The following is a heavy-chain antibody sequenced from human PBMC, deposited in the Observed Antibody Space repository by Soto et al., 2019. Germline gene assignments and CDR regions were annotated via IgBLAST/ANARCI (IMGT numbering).Heavy chain of an antibody. J-gene: IGHJ4*02. V-gene: IGHV3-53*01. CDR2: IYSGGST. D-gene: IGHD6-25*01. CDR1: GFTVSSNY. CDR3: ARASRGYATTPAPWEYYFDY. Sequence: EVQLVESGGGLIQPGGSLRLSCAASGFTVSSNYMSWVRQAPGKGLEWVSGIYSGGSTYYADSVKGRFTISRDNSKNTLYLQMNILRAEDTAVYYCARASRGYATTPAPWEYYFDYWGQGTLVTVSS.